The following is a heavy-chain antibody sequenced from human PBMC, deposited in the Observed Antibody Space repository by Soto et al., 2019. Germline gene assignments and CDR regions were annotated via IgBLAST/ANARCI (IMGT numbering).Heavy chain of an antibody. CDR3: ARGEEYSYGLDAFDI. J-gene: IGHJ3*02. D-gene: IGHD5-18*01. Sequence: QVQLVESGGGVVQPGRSLRLSCAASGFTFSSYAMHWVRQAPGKGLEWVAVISYDGSNKYHADSVKGRFTISRDNSKNTLYLQMNSLRAEDTAVYYCARGEEYSYGLDAFDIWGQGTMVTVSS. V-gene: IGHV3-30-3*01. CDR1: GFTFSSYA. CDR2: ISYDGSNK.